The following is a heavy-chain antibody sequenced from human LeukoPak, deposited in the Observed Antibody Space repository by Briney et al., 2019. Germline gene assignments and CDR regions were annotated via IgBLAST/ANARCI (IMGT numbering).Heavy chain of an antibody. CDR3: ATPRRFTSGWYSFDY. Sequence: ASVKVSCKASGYTFTSYYIHWVRQAPGQGLEWMGIINVSGGSTGYAQKFQGRVTLTRDMSTSTVDMELSGLRLDDTAMYYCATPRRFTSGWYSFDYWGQGTRVTVSP. D-gene: IGHD6-19*01. V-gene: IGHV1-46*01. CDR1: GYTFTSYY. J-gene: IGHJ4*02. CDR2: INVSGGST.